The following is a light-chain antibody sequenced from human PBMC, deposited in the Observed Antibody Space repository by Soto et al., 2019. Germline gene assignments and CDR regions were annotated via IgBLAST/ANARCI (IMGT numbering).Light chain of an antibody. J-gene: IGLJ3*02. CDR3: QSYDSSLSGWV. CDR2: GNS. CDR1: SSNIGAGYD. Sequence: QSVLTQPPSVSGAPGQRGTISCTGSSSNIGAGYDVHWYQQLPGTAPKLLIYGNSNRPSGVPDRFSGSTSGTSASLAITGLQAEDEADYYCQSYDSSLSGWVFGGGTKLTVL. V-gene: IGLV1-40*01.